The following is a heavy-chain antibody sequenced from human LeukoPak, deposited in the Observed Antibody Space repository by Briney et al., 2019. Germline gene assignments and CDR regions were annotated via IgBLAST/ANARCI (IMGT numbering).Heavy chain of an antibody. CDR2: ISASGATT. CDR3: AKVRKGVGAFDL. D-gene: IGHD3-16*01. J-gene: IGHJ3*01. Sequence: GGSLRLSCAASGSTFSIYAMSWVRKAPGRGLQWVSGISASGATTYYADSLKGRFTVSRDISKNTLYLQMNSLRAEDTAIYYCAKVRKGVGAFDLWGQGTMVTVSS. V-gene: IGHV3-23*01. CDR1: GSTFSIYA.